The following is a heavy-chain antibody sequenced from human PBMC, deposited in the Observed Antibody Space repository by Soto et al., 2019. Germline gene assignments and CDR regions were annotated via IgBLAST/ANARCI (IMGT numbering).Heavy chain of an antibody. CDR1: GFTFSSYS. Sequence: GGSLRLSCAASGFTFSSYSMNWVRQAPGKGLEWVSYISSSSSTIYYADSVKGRFTISRDNAKNSLYLQMNSLRAEDTAVYYCARDRRKVDIVATIGDYWGQGTLVTVSS. D-gene: IGHD5-12*01. J-gene: IGHJ4*02. V-gene: IGHV3-48*01. CDR2: ISSSSSTI. CDR3: ARDRRKVDIVATIGDY.